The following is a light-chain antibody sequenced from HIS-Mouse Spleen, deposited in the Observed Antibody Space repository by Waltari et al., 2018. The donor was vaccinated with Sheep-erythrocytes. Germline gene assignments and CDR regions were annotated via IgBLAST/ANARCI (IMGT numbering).Light chain of an antibody. Sequence: AIRMTQSPSSLSASTGDRVTITCRASQGISSYLAWYQQKPGKAPKLLSYAASTLQSGVPSRFSGSGSGTDFTLTISCLQSEDFATYYYQQYYSYPYTFGQGTKLEIK. CDR3: QQYYSYPYT. CDR1: QGISSY. J-gene: IGKJ2*01. V-gene: IGKV1-8*01. CDR2: AAS.